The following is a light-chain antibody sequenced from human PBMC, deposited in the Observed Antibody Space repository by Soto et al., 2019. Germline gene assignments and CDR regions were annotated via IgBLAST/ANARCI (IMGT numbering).Light chain of an antibody. CDR3: QQSYSAPRP. V-gene: IGKV1-39*01. J-gene: IGKJ4*01. CDR1: QSISSY. CDR2: AAS. Sequence: DIQMTQSPSSLSASVGDRVTITCRASQSISSYLNWYHQKPGKAPKLLIYAASSLHSGVPSRFSGSGSGNDFPLNIRSPQTEDFANYYCQQSYSAPRPFGGGTKVDIK.